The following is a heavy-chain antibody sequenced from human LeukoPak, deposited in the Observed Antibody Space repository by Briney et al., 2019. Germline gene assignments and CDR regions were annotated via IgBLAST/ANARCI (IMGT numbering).Heavy chain of an antibody. J-gene: IGHJ6*02. CDR2: INPNRGGT. Sequence: ASVKVSCKASGYTFTDYCMQWLRQAPGQGLAWMGWINPNRGGTNYAKKFQGRVPMTRDTSISTAYMELSRLRSGDPAVYYCASPRNNPNSIAAAAEYYYYGMDVWGQGTTVTVSS. D-gene: IGHD6-13*01. CDR1: GYTFTDYC. CDR3: ASPRNNPNSIAAAAEYYYYGMDV. V-gene: IGHV1-2*02.